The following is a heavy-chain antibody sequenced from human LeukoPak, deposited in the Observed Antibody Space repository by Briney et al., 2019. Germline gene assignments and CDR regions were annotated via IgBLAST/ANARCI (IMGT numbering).Heavy chain of an antibody. V-gene: IGHV3-23*01. CDR2: VSGSGGSA. CDR1: GFTFNSYA. CDR3: AKGRYSGYDIDAFHI. Sequence: GGSLRLSCAASGFTFNSYAMSWVRQAPGKGLEWVSAVSGSGGSAYYADSVKGRFTISRDNSKNTLYLQVNGLRAEDTAEYYCAKGRYSGYDIDAFHIWGQGTVVTVSS. J-gene: IGHJ3*02. D-gene: IGHD5-12*01.